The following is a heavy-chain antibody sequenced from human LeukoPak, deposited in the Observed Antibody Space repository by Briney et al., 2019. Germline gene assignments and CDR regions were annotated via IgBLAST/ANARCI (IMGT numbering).Heavy chain of an antibody. V-gene: IGHV1-2*02. Sequence: GASVKVSCKASGYTFTGYYMHWVRQAPGQGLEWMGWINPNSGGTNYAQKFQGRVTMTRDTSISTAYMELSRLRSDDTAVYYCARATACGGDCYFDDYWGQGTLVTVSS. J-gene: IGHJ4*02. D-gene: IGHD2-21*02. CDR1: GYTFTGYY. CDR2: INPNSGGT. CDR3: ARATACGGDCYFDDY.